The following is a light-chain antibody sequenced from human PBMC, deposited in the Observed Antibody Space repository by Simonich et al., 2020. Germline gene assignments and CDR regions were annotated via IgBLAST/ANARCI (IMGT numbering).Light chain of an antibody. CDR3: QQYNNWPPNT. CDR1: QSVSSY. CDR2: DAS. V-gene: IGKV3-11*01. Sequence: EIVLTQSPATLSLSPGERATLSCRASQSVSSYLAWYQPKPGQAPRLLIYDASNRATGIPARFSGSGSGTDFTLTISSLEPEDFAVYYCQQYNNWPPNTFGQGTKLEIK. J-gene: IGKJ2*01.